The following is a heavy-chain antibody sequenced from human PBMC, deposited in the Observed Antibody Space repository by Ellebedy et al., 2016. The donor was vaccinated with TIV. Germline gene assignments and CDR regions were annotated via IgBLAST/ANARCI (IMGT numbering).Heavy chain of an antibody. J-gene: IGHJ4*02. D-gene: IGHD6-19*01. CDR1: GFTFSSYA. V-gene: IGHV3-30-3*01. Sequence: GGSLRLSCSASGFTFSSYAMHWVRQAPGKGLEWVAVISYDGNNKYYADSVKGRLTISRDNSKNTLYLQMNSLRAEDTAVYYCASLLAVAGSNYWGQGTLVTVSS. CDR2: ISYDGNNK. CDR3: ASLLAVAGSNY.